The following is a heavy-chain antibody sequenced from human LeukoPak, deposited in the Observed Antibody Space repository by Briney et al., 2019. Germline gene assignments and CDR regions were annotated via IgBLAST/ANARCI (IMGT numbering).Heavy chain of an antibody. CDR2: ISSSSSYI. CDR3: ARNWQPLFHLDY. Sequence: GESLKISCAASGFTFSSYSMNWVRQAPGKGLEWVSSISSSSSYIYYADSVKGRFTISRDNAKNSLYLQMNSLRAEDTAVYYCARNWQPLFHLDYWGQGTLVTVSS. D-gene: IGHD6-13*01. CDR1: GFTFSSYS. V-gene: IGHV3-21*01. J-gene: IGHJ4*02.